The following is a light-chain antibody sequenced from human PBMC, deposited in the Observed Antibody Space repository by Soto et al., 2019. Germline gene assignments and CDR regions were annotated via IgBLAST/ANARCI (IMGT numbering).Light chain of an antibody. CDR2: AAS. CDR3: QKYDSAPFT. CDR1: QGISNY. Sequence: DIPMTQSPSSLSASVGDRVTISCRASQGISNYLAWYQQRPGKVPRLLIYAASTLQSGVPSRFSGSGSGTDFSLTIASLQPEDVATYYCQKYDSAPFTFGPGTKVDF. J-gene: IGKJ3*01. V-gene: IGKV1-27*01.